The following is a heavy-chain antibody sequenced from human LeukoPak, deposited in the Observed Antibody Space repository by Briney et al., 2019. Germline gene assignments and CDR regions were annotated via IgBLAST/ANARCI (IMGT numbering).Heavy chain of an antibody. Sequence: ASVKVSCKASGYTFTGYYMHWVRQAPGQGLEWMGWINPNSGGTNYAQKFQGRLTMTRATSISTAYMELSRLRSDDTAVYYCARDEPQWGSSISWGQGTLVTVSS. CDR3: ARDEPQWGSSIS. D-gene: IGHD6-6*01. V-gene: IGHV1-2*02. CDR2: INPNSGGT. CDR1: GYTFTGYY. J-gene: IGHJ4*02.